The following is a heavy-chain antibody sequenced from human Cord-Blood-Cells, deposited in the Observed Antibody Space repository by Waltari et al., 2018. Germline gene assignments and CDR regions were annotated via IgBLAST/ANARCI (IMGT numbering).Heavy chain of an antibody. V-gene: IGHV3-30*18. CDR3: AKVPYYDSSGDAFDI. J-gene: IGHJ3*02. Sequence: QVQLVESGGGVVQPGRSLRLSCAASGFTFSSYGMHWVRQAPGKGLEWVAVISYDGRNKYYADSVKGRLTISRNNSKNTLYLQMNSLRAEETAVYYCAKVPYYDSSGDAFDIWGQGTMVTVSS. D-gene: IGHD3-22*01. CDR1: GFTFSSYG. CDR2: ISYDGRNK.